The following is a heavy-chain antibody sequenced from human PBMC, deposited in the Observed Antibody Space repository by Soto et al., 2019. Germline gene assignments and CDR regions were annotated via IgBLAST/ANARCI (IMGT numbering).Heavy chain of an antibody. CDR2: VYHSGST. J-gene: IGHJ5*02. D-gene: IGHD4-4*01. V-gene: IGHV4-4*02. Sequence: SETLSLTCTVSGASISSSNWWSWVRQPPGKGLEWIGEVYHSGSTKYNPSLKSRVTMSVDKSKNQLTLNLSSVTAADTAVYFCASSNHHNRFAPWGQGTLVTVSS. CDR3: ASSNHHNRFAP. CDR1: GASISSSNW.